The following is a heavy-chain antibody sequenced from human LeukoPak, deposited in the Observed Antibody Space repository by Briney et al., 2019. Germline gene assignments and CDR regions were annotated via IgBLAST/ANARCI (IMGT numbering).Heavy chain of an antibody. D-gene: IGHD3-16*01. CDR1: GGSIRSGSYY. J-gene: IGHJ6*03. CDR2: IYYSGST. CDR3: ARVGLNYYYYYMDV. Sequence: SETLSLTCTVSGGSIRSGSYYWSWIRQPPGKGLEWIGYIYYSGSTNYNPSLKSRVTISVDTSKNQFSLKLSSVTAADTAVYYCARVGLNYYYYYMDVWGKGTTVTVSS. V-gene: IGHV4-61*01.